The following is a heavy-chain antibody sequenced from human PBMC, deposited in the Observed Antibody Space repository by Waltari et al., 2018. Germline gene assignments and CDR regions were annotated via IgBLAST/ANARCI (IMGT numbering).Heavy chain of an antibody. V-gene: IGHV3-74*01. J-gene: IGHJ4*02. D-gene: IGHD3-10*01. CDR2: IKFDGSII. CDR1: GFTFSSSW. Sequence: EVQLVESGGCLVQPGGSLRPTCVGSGFTFSSSWLHWVRQAPGKGLAWVSRIKFDGSIINYADSVKGRFTISRDNAKNTLYLQMNNVRAEDTAVYYCERAGSYRFDYWGKGTLVTVSS. CDR3: ERAGSYRFDY.